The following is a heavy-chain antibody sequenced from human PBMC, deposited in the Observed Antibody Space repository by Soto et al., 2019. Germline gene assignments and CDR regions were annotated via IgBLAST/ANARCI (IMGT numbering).Heavy chain of an antibody. CDR3: ARGHSIAAAGIMFDP. J-gene: IGHJ5*02. Sequence: GGSLRLSCAASGFTFSSYDMHWVRQATGKGLEWVSAIGTAGDTYYPGSVKGRFTISRENAKNSLYLQMNSLRAGDTAVYYCARGHSIAAAGIMFDPWGQGTLVTVSS. V-gene: IGHV3-13*01. CDR2: IGTAGDT. D-gene: IGHD6-13*01. CDR1: GFTFSSYD.